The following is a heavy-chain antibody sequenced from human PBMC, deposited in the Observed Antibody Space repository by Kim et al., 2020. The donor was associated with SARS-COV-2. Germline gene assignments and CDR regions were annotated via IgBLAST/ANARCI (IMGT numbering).Heavy chain of an antibody. D-gene: IGHD2-15*01. Sequence: GGSTYRESVKGRFTISRDNSKNTLYLPMNSLRAEDTALYYCAGHGGSSFWGQGTLVTVSS. CDR3: AGHGGSSF. CDR2: GGST. J-gene: IGHJ4*02. V-gene: IGHV3-23*01.